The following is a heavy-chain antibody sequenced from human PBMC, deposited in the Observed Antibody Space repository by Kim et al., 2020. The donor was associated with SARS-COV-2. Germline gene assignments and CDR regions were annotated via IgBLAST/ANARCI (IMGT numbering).Heavy chain of an antibody. D-gene: IGHD3-10*01. CDR3: ARVRGVTVLLGYYYYGMDV. V-gene: IGHV4-34*01. J-gene: IGHJ6*02. CDR1: GGSFSGYY. Sequence: SETLSLTCAVYGGSFSGYYWSWIRQPPGKGLEWIGEINHSGRTNYNPSLKSRVTISVDTSKNQFSLKLSSVTAADTAVYYCARVRGVTVLLGYYYYGMDVWGQGTTVTVSS. CDR2: INHSGRT.